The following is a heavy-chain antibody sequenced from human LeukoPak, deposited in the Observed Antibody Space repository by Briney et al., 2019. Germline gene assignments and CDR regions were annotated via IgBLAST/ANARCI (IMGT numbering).Heavy chain of an antibody. J-gene: IGHJ3*02. CDR2: IYSDERTI. D-gene: IGHD4-17*01. CDR1: GFTFSSYW. CDR3: ARDPGCYGDPLGAFDI. V-gene: IGHV3-74*01. Sequence: PGGSLRLSCAASGFTFSSYWMHWVRQAPGKGLVSVSRIYSDERTISYPDSVKGRFTMSGVNDNNMLYLQMNSLRAEDTAVYYCARDPGCYGDPLGAFDIWRQGKMVSVSS.